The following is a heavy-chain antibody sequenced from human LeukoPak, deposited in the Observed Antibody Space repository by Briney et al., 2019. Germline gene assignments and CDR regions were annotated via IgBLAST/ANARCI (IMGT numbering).Heavy chain of an antibody. CDR2: INHSGST. D-gene: IGHD2-15*01. J-gene: IGHJ4*02. CDR3: ASPVVVAAPFVL. V-gene: IGHV4-34*01. Sequence: SETLSLTCAVYGGSFSGYYWSWIRQPPGKGLEWIGEINHSGSTNYNPSLKSRVTISVDTSKNQFSLKLSSVTAADTAVYYCASPVVVAAPFVLWGQGTLVTVSS. CDR1: GGSFSGYY.